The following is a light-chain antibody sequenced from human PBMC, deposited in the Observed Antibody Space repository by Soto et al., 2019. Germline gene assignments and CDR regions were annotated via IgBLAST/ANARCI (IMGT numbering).Light chain of an antibody. CDR3: QQRSNWPPIT. CDR2: EAS. J-gene: IGKJ5*01. CDR1: QSVSSY. V-gene: IGKV3-11*01. Sequence: EIVLTQSPATLSLSPGERATLSCRASQSVSSYLAWYQQKPGQAPRLLIFEASTRATGIPARFSGSGSGTDFTLTISSLEAEDFAVYYCQQRSNWPPITFGQGTRLEIK.